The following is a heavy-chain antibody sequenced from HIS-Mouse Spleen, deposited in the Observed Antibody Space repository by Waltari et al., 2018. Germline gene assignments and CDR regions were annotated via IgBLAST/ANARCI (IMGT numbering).Heavy chain of an antibody. CDR3: ARGGNWDDAFDI. V-gene: IGHV1-2*02. Sequence: QVQLVQSGAEVKKPGASVKVSCKASGYTFTGYYMHWVRQAPGQGLDWMGWVNHNSGGTNCAQKFQGRVTMTMDTSISTAYMELSRLRSDDTAVYYCARGGNWDDAFDIWGQGTMVTVSS. D-gene: IGHD7-27*01. CDR2: VNHNSGGT. CDR1: GYTFTGYY. J-gene: IGHJ3*02.